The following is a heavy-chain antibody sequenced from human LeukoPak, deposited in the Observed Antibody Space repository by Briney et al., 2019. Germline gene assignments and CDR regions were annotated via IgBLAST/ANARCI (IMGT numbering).Heavy chain of an antibody. D-gene: IGHD4/OR15-4a*01. CDR2: INTDGSST. CDR3: ARDGASRNAFDI. Sequence: GGSLRLSCAASGFTFNSLWMHWVRQAPGKGLVWVSRINTDGSSTSYADSVKGRFTISRDNAKNTLYLQMNSLRAEDTAVYYCARDGASRNAFDIWGQGTMVTVSS. V-gene: IGHV3-74*01. CDR1: GFTFNSLW. J-gene: IGHJ3*02.